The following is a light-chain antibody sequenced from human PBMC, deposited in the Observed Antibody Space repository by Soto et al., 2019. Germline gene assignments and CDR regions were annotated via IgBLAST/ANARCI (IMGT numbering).Light chain of an antibody. V-gene: IGLV2-14*01. CDR1: SSDIGAYNS. Sequence: QSALTQPASVSGSPGQSITISCTGTSSDIGAYNSVSWYQQHPGKAPKLMIYEVSNRPSGVSARFSASKSGNTASLTISGLQAEDEADYCCNSRGGSRPYYVFGTGTKLTVL. CDR2: EVS. J-gene: IGLJ1*01. CDR3: NSRGGSRPYYV.